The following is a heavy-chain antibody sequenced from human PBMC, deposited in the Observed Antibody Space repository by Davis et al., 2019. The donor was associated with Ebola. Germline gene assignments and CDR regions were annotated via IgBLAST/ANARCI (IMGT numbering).Heavy chain of an antibody. V-gene: IGHV3-30-3*01. CDR3: ARGGSAWSEIRPGSGPIDP. D-gene: IGHD2-15*01. J-gene: IGHJ5*02. CDR1: GFTFSDYA. Sequence: GGSLRLSCAASGFTFSDYAVHWVRQPPGKGLEWLAVISYDGDREYYADSVKGQFTISRDNSRNTLYLQMNSLRIEDTAVYFCARGGSAWSEIRPGSGPIDPWGQGTLVTVSS. CDR2: ISYDGDRE.